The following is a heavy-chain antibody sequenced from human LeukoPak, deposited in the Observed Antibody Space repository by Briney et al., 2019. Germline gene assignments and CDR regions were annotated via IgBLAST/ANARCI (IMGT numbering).Heavy chain of an antibody. CDR3: ARVRNYPDAFDI. CDR1: GSAISDYY. V-gene: IGHV4-59*01. D-gene: IGHD5-24*01. J-gene: IGHJ3*02. Sequence: AGTLCLTFTVFGSAISDYYWAWIRQPPGKGRKWMGYIYDTGSTKYHPSLKSRLTISLHTSRNQFSLNLSSLTAADTAIYYCARVRNYPDAFDIWGQGTMVTVSS. CDR2: IYDTGST.